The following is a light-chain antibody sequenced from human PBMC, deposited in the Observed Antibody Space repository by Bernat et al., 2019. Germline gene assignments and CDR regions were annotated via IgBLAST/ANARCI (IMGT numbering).Light chain of an antibody. CDR1: QDISNY. Sequence: IQMTQSPSSLSASVGDRVTITCQASQDISNYLNWYQQKPGKAPKLLIYDESNLETGVPSRFSGSGSGTAFTFTISSLQPEDIATYYCQQDVNLPLTFGGGTNVALK. CDR2: DES. J-gene: IGKJ4*01. CDR3: QQDVNLPLT. V-gene: IGKV1-33*01.